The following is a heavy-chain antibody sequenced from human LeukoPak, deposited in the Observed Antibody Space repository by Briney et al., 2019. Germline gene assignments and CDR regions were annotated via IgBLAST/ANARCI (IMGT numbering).Heavy chain of an antibody. J-gene: IGHJ5*02. CDR3: ARDRAPQWLNQNEFDP. D-gene: IGHD1-14*01. V-gene: IGHV1-69*13. CDR1: GGTFSSYA. Sequence: ASVKVSCMASGGTFSSYAISWVRQAPGQGLEWMGGIIPIFGTANYAQKFQGRVTITADESTSTAYMELSSLRSEDTAVYYCARDRAPQWLNQNEFDPWGQGTLVTVSS. CDR2: IIPIFGTA.